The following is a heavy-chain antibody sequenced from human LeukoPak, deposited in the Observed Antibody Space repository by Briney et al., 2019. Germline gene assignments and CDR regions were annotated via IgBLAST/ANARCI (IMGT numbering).Heavy chain of an antibody. Sequence: ASVKVSCKASGYTFTSYDINWVRQATGQGLEWMGWMSPNSGITGYAQKFQGRVTMTRNTAISTAYMELSSLRSEDTAVYYCVRTPPNWGADHWGQGTLVTVSS. CDR3: VRTPPNWGADH. D-gene: IGHD7-27*01. CDR1: GYTFTSYD. V-gene: IGHV1-8*01. J-gene: IGHJ4*02. CDR2: MSPNSGIT.